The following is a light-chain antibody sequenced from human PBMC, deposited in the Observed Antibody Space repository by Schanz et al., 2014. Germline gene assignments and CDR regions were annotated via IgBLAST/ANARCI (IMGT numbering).Light chain of an antibody. CDR2: EVS. CDR1: SSDVGSYNR. V-gene: IGLV2-18*02. CDR3: QSYDSSLTGSV. J-gene: IGLJ2*01. Sequence: QSALTQPPSVSGSPGQSVTISCTGTSSDVGSYNRVSWYQQSPGTAPKLMIYEVSNRPSGVPDRFSGSKSGNTASLTISGLQAEDEADYYCQSYDSSLTGSVFGGGTKVTVL.